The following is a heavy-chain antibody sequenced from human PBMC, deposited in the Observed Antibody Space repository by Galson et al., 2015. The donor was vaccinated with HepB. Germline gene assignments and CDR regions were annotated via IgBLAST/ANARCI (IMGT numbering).Heavy chain of an antibody. CDR1: GGSISSSSYY. Sequence: ETLSLTCTVSGGSISSSSYYWGWIRQPPGKGLEWIGSIYYSGSTYYNPSLKSRVTISVDTSKNQFSLKLSSVTAADTAVYYCARWEWELRTGFDYWGQGTLVTVSS. CDR3: ARWEWELRTGFDY. J-gene: IGHJ4*01. D-gene: IGHD1-26*01. V-gene: IGHV4-39*01. CDR2: IYYSGST.